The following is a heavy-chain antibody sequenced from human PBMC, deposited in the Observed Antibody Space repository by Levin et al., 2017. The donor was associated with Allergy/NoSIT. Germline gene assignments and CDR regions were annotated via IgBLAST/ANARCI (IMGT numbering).Heavy chain of an antibody. CDR2: ISYDGSNK. V-gene: IGHV3-30*18. CDR1: GFTFSSYG. CDR3: AKARRGYSYGERPAFDS. Sequence: GGSLRLSCAASGFTFSSYGMHWVRQAPGKGLEWVAVISYDGSNKYYADSVKGRFTISRDNSKNTLYLQMNSLRAEDTAVYYCAKARRGYSYGERPAFDSWGQGTMVTVSS. J-gene: IGHJ3*02. D-gene: IGHD5-18*01.